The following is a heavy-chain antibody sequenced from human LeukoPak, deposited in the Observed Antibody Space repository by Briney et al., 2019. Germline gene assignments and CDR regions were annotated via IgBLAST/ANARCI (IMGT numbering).Heavy chain of an antibody. Sequence: GGSLRLSCAASGFTFSSYSMNWVRQAPGKGLEWVSSISSSSSYIYYADSVKGRFTISGDNAKNSLYLQMYSLRAEDTAVYYCATVQWLVRAFDIWGQGTMVTVSS. D-gene: IGHD6-19*01. CDR2: ISSSSSYI. CDR1: GFTFSSYS. J-gene: IGHJ3*02. CDR3: ATVQWLVRAFDI. V-gene: IGHV3-21*01.